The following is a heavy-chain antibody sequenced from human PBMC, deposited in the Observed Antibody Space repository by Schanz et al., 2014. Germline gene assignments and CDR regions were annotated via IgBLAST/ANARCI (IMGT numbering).Heavy chain of an antibody. CDR1: GGTFSSFG. CDR2: IIPSLGLA. V-gene: IGHV1-69*04. CDR3: ARDRLECGAEWYSVEVFEI. J-gene: IGHJ4*02. Sequence: VQLEQSGAEVKKPGSSVKVSCKASGGTFSSFGINWVRQAPGQGLEWMGRIIPSLGLAKYEQKFQDKVTITADTSATTAYMELSGLRSEYTVVYYCARDRLECGAEWYSVEVFEIWGEGPLVTVSS. D-gene: IGHD2-21*01.